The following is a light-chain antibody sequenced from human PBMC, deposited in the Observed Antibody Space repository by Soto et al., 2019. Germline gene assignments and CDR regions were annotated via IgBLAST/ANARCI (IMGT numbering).Light chain of an antibody. CDR2: GAS. J-gene: IGKJ5*01. CDR1: QSVSSSY. Sequence: ELVLTQSPGSLSFSPGERATLSCRASQSVSSSYLAWYQQKPAQARRLLIYGASSRATGIPDRFSGSGSGTEFTLPISSLQSEDFAVYYCQQYNNWPPITFGQGTRLEIK. CDR3: QQYNNWPPIT. V-gene: IGKV3-20*01.